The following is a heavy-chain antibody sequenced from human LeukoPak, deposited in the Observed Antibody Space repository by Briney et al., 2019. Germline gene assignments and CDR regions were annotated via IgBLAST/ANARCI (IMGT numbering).Heavy chain of an antibody. V-gene: IGHV3-21*01. Sequence: GGSLRLSCAASGFTFITYSMNWVRQAPGKGREWVSSISSSSSYIYYADSVRGRFTISRDNPKNSLYLQMNSLRAEDTAVYYCARVALVSGPSYGSESEAADYWGQGTLVTVSS. CDR1: GFTFITYS. J-gene: IGHJ4*02. CDR3: ARVALVSGPSYGSESEAADY. CDR2: ISSSSSYI. D-gene: IGHD3-10*01.